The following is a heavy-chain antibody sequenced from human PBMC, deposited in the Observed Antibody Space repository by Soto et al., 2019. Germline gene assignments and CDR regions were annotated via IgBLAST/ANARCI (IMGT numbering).Heavy chain of an antibody. CDR1: GDSVSSNSAA. D-gene: IGHD6-13*01. CDR2: TYYRFKWYN. Sequence: SQTLSLTCAISGDSVSSNSAAWNWIRQSPSRGLEWLGRTYYRFKWYNDYAVSVKSRITINPDTSKNQFSLQLNSVTPEDTAVYYCARDRSAAAYQYYYGMDVWGQGTTVTVSS. J-gene: IGHJ6*02. V-gene: IGHV6-1*01. CDR3: ARDRSAAAYQYYYGMDV.